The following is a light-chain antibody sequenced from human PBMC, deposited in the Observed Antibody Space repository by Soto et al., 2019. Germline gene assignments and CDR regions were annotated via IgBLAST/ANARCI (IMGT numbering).Light chain of an antibody. CDR3: QQRNDWPIT. V-gene: IGKV3-11*01. J-gene: IGKJ5*01. CDR2: EAS. CDR1: QSLGTY. Sequence: EIVLTQSPATLSWSPGERATLSCGASQSLGTYLAWYQQKPGQSPRLLIYEASSRATGIPARFSGSGSGTDFNLTISSLEPEDFAVYYCQQRNDWPITFSQGTRLEIK.